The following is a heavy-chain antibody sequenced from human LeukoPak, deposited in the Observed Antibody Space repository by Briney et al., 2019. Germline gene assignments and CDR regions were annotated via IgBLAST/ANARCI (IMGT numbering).Heavy chain of an antibody. CDR2: IYPGDSDT. D-gene: IGHD2-21*02. CDR3: ARLPYCGGDCYPNWFDP. CDR1: GYSFTTHW. J-gene: IGHJ5*02. Sequence: GESLKISCKASGYSFTTHWIGWVRRMPGKGLEWMGIIYPGDSDTRYSPSFQGHVTISADKSISTAYLQWSSLKASDTAMYYCARLPYCGGDCYPNWFDPWGQGTLVTVSS. V-gene: IGHV5-51*01.